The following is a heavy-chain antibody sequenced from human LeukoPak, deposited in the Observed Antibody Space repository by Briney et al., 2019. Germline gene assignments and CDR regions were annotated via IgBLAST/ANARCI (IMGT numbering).Heavy chain of an antibody. CDR2: INHSGST. CDR3: ARGRKRGYRSGGSCYSGYDI. V-gene: IGHV4-34*01. CDR1: GGSFSGYY. D-gene: IGHD2-15*01. J-gene: IGHJ3*02. Sequence: SETLSLTCAVYGGSFSGYYWSWIRQPPGKGLEWIGEINHSGSTNYNPSLKSRVTISVDTSKNQFSLKLSSVTAADTAVYYCARGRKRGYRSGGSCYSGYDIWGQGTVVTVSS.